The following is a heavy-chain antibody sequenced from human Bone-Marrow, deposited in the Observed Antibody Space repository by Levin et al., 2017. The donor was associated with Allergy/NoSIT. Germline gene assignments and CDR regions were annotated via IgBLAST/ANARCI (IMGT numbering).Heavy chain of an antibody. CDR3: AREMTVAGIRRFDA. J-gene: IGHJ5*02. CDR2: ISYDGRNA. Sequence: GESLKISCAASGFTFSSYAMHWFRQAPGKGLEWVAAISYDGRNAFYSDSVKGRFTISRDNPKSTLYLQVNGLRTDDTAVYYCAREMTVAGIRRFDAWGQGALVTVSS. CDR1: GFTFSSYA. D-gene: IGHD6-19*01. V-gene: IGHV3-30*04.